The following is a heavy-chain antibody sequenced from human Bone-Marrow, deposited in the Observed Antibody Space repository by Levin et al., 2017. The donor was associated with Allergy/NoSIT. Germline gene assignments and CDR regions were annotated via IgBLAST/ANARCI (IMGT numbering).Heavy chain of an antibody. D-gene: IGHD4/OR15-4a*01. CDR1: GGSIGGTC. CDR3: ARYDDTIVHLGK. Sequence: SQTLSLTCSVSGGSIGGTCWFWIRQSPGRGLEWIGYIYDGGSSNHNASLESRVSMSVDTPKKQVSLRLTSVTAADTAVYYCARYDDTIVHLGKWGQGTLVIVSS. J-gene: IGHJ4*02. CDR2: IYDGGSS. V-gene: IGHV4-59*01.